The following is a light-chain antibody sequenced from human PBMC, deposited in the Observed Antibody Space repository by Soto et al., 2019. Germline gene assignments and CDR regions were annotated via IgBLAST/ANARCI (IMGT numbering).Light chain of an antibody. V-gene: IGKV1-5*03. CDR3: IQYNVYPLT. CDR1: QNINRW. Sequence: DIQMTQSPSTLSASVGDTVTITCRASQNINRWLAWYQQKPGKAPKLLIHKASTLESGVPSRFSGSASGTEFTLIISSLQPDDFAGYFCIQYNVYPLTCGGGTKVEIK. J-gene: IGKJ4*01. CDR2: KAS.